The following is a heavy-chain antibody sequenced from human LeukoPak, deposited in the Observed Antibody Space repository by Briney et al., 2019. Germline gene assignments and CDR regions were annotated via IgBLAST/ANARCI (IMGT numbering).Heavy chain of an antibody. CDR1: GVSISSYY. CDR2: INHRGST. J-gene: IGHJ3*02. V-gene: IGHV4-34*01. CDR3: ARLRWGAFDI. Sequence: SETLSLTCTVSGVSISSYYWSWIRQPPGKGLEWIGEINHRGSTNYNPSLKSRVTISVDTSNNHLSLRLSSVTAADTAVYYCARLRWGAFDIWGQGTMVTVSS. D-gene: IGHD4-23*01.